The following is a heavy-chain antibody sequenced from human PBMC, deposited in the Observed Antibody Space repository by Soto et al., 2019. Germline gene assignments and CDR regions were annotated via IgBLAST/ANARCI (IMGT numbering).Heavy chain of an antibody. D-gene: IGHD2-15*01. Sequence: SQTLSLTCAISGDSVSSNSAAWNWIRQSPSRGLEWLGRTYYRSKWYNDYAVSVKSRITINPDTSKNQFSLQLNSVTPEDTAVYYCSREYCSGGSCSDSFDYWGQGTLVTLPS. V-gene: IGHV6-1*01. J-gene: IGHJ4*02. CDR3: SREYCSGGSCSDSFDY. CDR1: GDSVSSNSAA. CDR2: TYYRSKWYN.